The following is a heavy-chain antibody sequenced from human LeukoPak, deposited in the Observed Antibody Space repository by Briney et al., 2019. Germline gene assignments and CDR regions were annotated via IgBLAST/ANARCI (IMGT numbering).Heavy chain of an antibody. V-gene: IGHV3-53*01. CDR1: GFTVSSNY. D-gene: IGHD5-24*01. Sequence: GGSLRLSCAASGFTVSSNYMNWVRQAPGKGLEWVSVIYGGGNIYYADSVKGRFTISRDNSKNALYLQMNSLRAEDTAVYYCARGAGYNYPYYFDYWGQGTLVTVSS. CDR2: IYGGGNI. J-gene: IGHJ4*02. CDR3: ARGAGYNYPYYFDY.